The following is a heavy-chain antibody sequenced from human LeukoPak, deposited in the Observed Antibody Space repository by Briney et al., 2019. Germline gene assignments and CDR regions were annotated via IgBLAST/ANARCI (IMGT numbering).Heavy chain of an antibody. J-gene: IGHJ4*02. Sequence: SETLSLPCTVSGGSISSYYWSLIRQPPGTGLEWIGYIYYTGSTNYNPSLQGRVTTSVDTSKNQFSLSLSSVTAADTAIYYCARGNYLYYFDYWGQGTLVTVSS. D-gene: IGHD2/OR15-2a*01. CDR2: IYYTGST. V-gene: IGHV4-59*01. CDR3: ARGNYLYYFDY. CDR1: GGSISSYY.